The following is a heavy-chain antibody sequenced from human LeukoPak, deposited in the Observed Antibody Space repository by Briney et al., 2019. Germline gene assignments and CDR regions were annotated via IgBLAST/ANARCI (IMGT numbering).Heavy chain of an antibody. D-gene: IGHD6-19*01. J-gene: IGHJ4*02. CDR3: AKDRSGYVAGRSDVFDY. CDR2: ISGSGGST. V-gene: IGHV3-23*01. CDR1: GFTFSSYA. Sequence: GRSPRLSCAASGFTFSSYAMSWVRQAPGKGLEWVSAISGSGGSTYYADSVKGRFTISRDNSKNTLYLQMNSLRAEDTAVYYCAKDRSGYVAGRSDVFDYWGQGTLVTVSS.